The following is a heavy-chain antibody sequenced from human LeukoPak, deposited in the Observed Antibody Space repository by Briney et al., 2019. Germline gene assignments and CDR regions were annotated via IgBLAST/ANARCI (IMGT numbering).Heavy chain of an antibody. V-gene: IGHV4-34*01. J-gene: IGHJ4*02. Sequence: SETLSLTCTVSGGSISSYYWSWIRQPPGKGLEWIGEINHSGSTNYNPSLKSRVTISVDTSKNQFSLKLSSVTAADTAVYYCARVGAGGYYFDYWGQGTLVTVSS. CDR2: INHSGST. D-gene: IGHD2-8*02. CDR1: GGSISSYY. CDR3: ARVGAGGYYFDY.